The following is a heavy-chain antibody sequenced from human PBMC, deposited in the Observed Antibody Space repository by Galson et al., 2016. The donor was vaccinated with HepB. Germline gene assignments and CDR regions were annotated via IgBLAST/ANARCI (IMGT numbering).Heavy chain of an antibody. J-gene: IGHJ4*02. D-gene: IGHD4-17*01. V-gene: IGHV3-48*01. Sequence: SLRLSCAASGFAFKNSIMNWVRQAPGRGLEWISSMSSHALSINYEDSVKGRFAISRDDTRNSLYLQMHSLTGEDTALYYCARRYGDYFDYWGQGTLVTVSS. CDR2: MSSHALSI. CDR1: GFAFKNSI. CDR3: ARRYGDYFDY.